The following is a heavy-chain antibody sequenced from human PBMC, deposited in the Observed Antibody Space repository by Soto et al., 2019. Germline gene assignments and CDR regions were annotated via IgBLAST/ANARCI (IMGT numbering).Heavy chain of an antibody. CDR2: IIPIFGTA. CDR1: GGTFSSYA. D-gene: IGHD2-21*02. Sequence: ASVKVSCTASGGTFSSYAISWVRQAPGQGLEWMGGIIPIFGTANYAQKFQGRVTITADESTSTAYMELSSLRSEDTAVYYCARVTAYCGCVCAGAYYYYYRMAFRGQRSTVTVSS. J-gene: IGHJ6*02. V-gene: IGHV1-69*13. CDR3: ARVTAYCGCVCAGAYYYYYRMAF.